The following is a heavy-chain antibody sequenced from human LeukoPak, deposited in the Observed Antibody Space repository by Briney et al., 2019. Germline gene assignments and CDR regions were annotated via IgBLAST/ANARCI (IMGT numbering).Heavy chain of an antibody. D-gene: IGHD2-21*02. CDR3: AKDQGPYCGGDCYFDY. Sequence: GGSLRLSCAASGFTFSSYAMTWVRQAPGKGLEWVSAISGSGGTTYYADSVRGRFTISRDNSKNTLYLQMNSLRAEDTAVYYCAKDQGPYCGGDCYFDYWGQGTLVTVSS. V-gene: IGHV3-23*01. CDR2: ISGSGGTT. J-gene: IGHJ4*02. CDR1: GFTFSSYA.